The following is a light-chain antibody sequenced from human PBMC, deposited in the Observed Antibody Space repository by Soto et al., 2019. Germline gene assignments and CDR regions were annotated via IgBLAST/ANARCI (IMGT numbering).Light chain of an antibody. V-gene: IGLV2-14*01. J-gene: IGLJ1*01. CDR2: EVS. Sequence: QSALTQPASVSGSPGQSITISRTGTSSGVGGYNYVSWYQQHPGKAPKVMIYEVSNRPSGVSNRFSGSKSGNTASLTISGLQAEDEADYYCSSYTSSSTYVFGTGTKVTVL. CDR3: SSYTSSSTYV. CDR1: SSGVGGYNY.